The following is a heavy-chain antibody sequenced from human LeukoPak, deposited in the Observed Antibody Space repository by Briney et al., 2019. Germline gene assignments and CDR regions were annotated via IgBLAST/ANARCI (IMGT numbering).Heavy chain of an antibody. CDR1: GFTFSSYA. J-gene: IGHJ4*02. D-gene: IGHD1-26*01. V-gene: IGHV3-30-3*01. CDR3: ARAPAWLLPRFDY. Sequence: GGSLRLSCAASGFTFSSYAMHWVRQAPGKGLEWVAVISYDGSNKYYADSVKGRFTISRDNSKNTLYLQMNSLRGQDTAVYYCARAPAWLLPRFDYWGQGTLVTVSS. CDR2: ISYDGSNK.